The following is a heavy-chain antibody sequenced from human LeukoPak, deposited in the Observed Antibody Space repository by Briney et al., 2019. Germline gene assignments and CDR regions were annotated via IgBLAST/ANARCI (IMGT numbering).Heavy chain of an antibody. CDR2: INPSGGST. V-gene: IGHV1-46*01. Sequence: ASVKVSCKASGYTFTSYYMHWVRQAPGQGLEWMGIINPSGGSTSYAQKFQGRVTTTRDTSTSTVYMELSSLRSEDTAVYYCAREVAVTTYDYWGQGTLVTVSS. CDR1: GYTFTSYY. J-gene: IGHJ4*02. D-gene: IGHD4-17*01. CDR3: AREVAVTTYDY.